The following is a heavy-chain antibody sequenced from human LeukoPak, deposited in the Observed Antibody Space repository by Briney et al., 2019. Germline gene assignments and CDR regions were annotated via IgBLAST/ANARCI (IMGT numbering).Heavy chain of an antibody. V-gene: IGHV4-39*01. D-gene: IGHD3-10*01. CDR2: IYYSGST. CDR1: GGSISSSSYY. CDR3: ARNLLWFGELAYYFDY. Sequence: PSETLSLTCTVSGGSISSSSYYWGWIRQPPGKGPEWIGSIYYSGSTYYNPSLKSRVTISVDTSKNQFSLKLSSVTAADTAVYYCARNLLWFGELAYYFDYWGQGTLVTVSS. J-gene: IGHJ4*02.